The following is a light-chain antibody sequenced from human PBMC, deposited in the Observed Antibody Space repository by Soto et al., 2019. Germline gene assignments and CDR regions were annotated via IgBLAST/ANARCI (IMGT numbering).Light chain of an antibody. CDR1: QTISSW. CDR2: KAS. V-gene: IGKV1-5*03. Sequence: DIQMTQSPSSVSVSVGDRVTITCRASQTISSWLAWYQQKPGKAPKLLIYKASTLKSGVPSRFSGSGSGTHFTFTISSLQTEDIGTYYCQQYDILPITFGGGTRLAIK. CDR3: QQYDILPIT. J-gene: IGKJ5*01.